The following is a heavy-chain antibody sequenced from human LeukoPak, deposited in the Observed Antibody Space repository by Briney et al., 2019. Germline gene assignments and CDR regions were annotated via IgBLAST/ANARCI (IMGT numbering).Heavy chain of an antibody. J-gene: IGHJ5*02. Sequence: GGSLRLSCAASGFTFSSYSMNWVRQAPGKGLEWVAVISYDGSNKYYADSVKGRFTISRDNSKNTLYLQMNSLRAEDTAVYYCARERVVAATGNWFDPWGQGTLVTVSS. CDR2: ISYDGSNK. CDR3: ARERVVAATGNWFDP. CDR1: GFTFSSYS. D-gene: IGHD2-15*01. V-gene: IGHV3-30*03.